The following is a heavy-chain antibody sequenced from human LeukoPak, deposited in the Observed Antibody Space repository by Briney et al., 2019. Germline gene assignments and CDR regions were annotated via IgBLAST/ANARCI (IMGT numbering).Heavy chain of an antibody. CDR2: IYHSGRA. Sequence: SGTLSLTCAVSGASIFSGNWWSWVRQPPGKGLEWIGEIYHSGRANYNPSLKSRVTISLDKSKNQFSLNLSSVTAADTALYYCATARRVYSMDVWGRGTTVTVSS. CDR3: ATARRVYSMDV. CDR1: GASIFSGNW. J-gene: IGHJ6*04. D-gene: IGHD2-15*01. V-gene: IGHV4-4*02.